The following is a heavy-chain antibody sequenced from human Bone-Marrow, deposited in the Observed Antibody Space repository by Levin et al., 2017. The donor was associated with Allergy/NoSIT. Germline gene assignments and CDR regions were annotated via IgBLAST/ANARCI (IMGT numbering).Heavy chain of an antibody. CDR1: GGSISSYY. Sequence: SQTLSLTCTVSGGSISSYYWSWIRQPPGKGLEWIGYIYYSGSTNYNPSLKSRVTISVDTSKNQFSLRLSSVTAADTAVYYCARYPYFDYWGQGTLVTVSS. CDR3: ARYPYFDY. CDR2: IYYSGST. J-gene: IGHJ4*02. V-gene: IGHV4-59*01.